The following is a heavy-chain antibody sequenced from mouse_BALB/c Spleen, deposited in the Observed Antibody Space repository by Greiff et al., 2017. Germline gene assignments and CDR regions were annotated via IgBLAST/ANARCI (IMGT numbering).Heavy chain of an antibody. Sequence: EVKVVESGGGLVQPGGSLRLSCAPSGFTFTDYYMSWVRQPPGKALEWLGFIRNKANGYTTEYSASVKGRFTISRDNSQSILYLQMNTLRAEDSATYYCARDYAWFAYWGQGTLVTVSA. CDR1: GFTFTDYY. J-gene: IGHJ3*01. V-gene: IGHV7-3*02. CDR3: ARDYAWFAY. CDR2: IRNKANGYTT.